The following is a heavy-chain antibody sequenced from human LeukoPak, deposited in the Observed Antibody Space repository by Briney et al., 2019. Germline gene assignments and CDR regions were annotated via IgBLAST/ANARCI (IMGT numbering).Heavy chain of an antibody. CDR1: GFTFSSYS. Sequence: GGSLRLSCAASGFTFSSYSMNWVRQAPGKGLEWVSSISSSSSYIYYADSVKGRFTISRDNAKNSLYLQMNSLRAEDTAVYYCARDGIVVVPAAIYGMDVWGQGTTVTVSS. J-gene: IGHJ6*02. CDR3: ARDGIVVVPAAIYGMDV. D-gene: IGHD2-2*01. CDR2: ISSSSSYI. V-gene: IGHV3-21*01.